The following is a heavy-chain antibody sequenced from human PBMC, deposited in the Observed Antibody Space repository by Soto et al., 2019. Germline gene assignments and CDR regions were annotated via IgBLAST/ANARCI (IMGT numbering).Heavy chain of an antibody. CDR2: IIPIFGTA. V-gene: IGHV1-69*01. CDR1: GGTFSSYA. Sequence: QVQLVQSGAEVKKPGSSVKVSCKASGGTFSSYAISWVRQAPGQGLEWMGGIIPIFGTAYYAQKFQGRVTITADETTSTAYMELSSLRSEVTAVYYCARAAPGHCSSTSCYGYYYYGMDVWGQGTTVTVSS. D-gene: IGHD2-2*01. CDR3: ARAAPGHCSSTSCYGYYYYGMDV. J-gene: IGHJ6*02.